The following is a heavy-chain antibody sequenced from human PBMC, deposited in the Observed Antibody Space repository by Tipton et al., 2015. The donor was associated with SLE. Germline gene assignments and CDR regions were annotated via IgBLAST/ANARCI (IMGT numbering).Heavy chain of an antibody. V-gene: IGHV4-59*01. Sequence: TLSLTCTVSGVSISSYYWNWIRQPPGKGLEWIGYIYYSGSTNYNPSLKSRVTISVDTSKNQFSLKLDSVTAADTAMYYCARRGVGHYFDYWGQGALITVSS. J-gene: IGHJ4*02. CDR3: ARRGVGHYFDY. CDR1: GVSISSYY. CDR2: IYYSGST. D-gene: IGHD1-26*01.